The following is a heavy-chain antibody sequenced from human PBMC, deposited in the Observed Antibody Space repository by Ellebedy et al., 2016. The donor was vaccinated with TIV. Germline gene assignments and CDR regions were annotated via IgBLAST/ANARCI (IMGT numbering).Heavy chain of an antibody. Sequence: PGGSLRLSCAASGFTFSSYAMSWVRQAPGKGLEWVSVIYSGGSTYYADSVKGRFTISRDNSKNTLYLQMNSLRAEDTAVYYCTPVRWYCSSTSCYYFDYWGQGTLVTVSS. CDR3: TPVRWYCSSTSCYYFDY. CDR2: IYSGGST. CDR1: GFTFSSYA. D-gene: IGHD2-2*01. V-gene: IGHV3-53*01. J-gene: IGHJ4*02.